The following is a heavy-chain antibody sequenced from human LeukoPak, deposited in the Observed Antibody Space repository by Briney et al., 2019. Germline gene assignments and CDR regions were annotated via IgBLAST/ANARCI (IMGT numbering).Heavy chain of an antibody. CDR1: GYTFTSYY. D-gene: IGHD2-15*01. J-gene: IGHJ4*02. CDR2: INPSGGST. V-gene: IGHV1-46*01. Sequence: ASVKVSCKASGYTFTSYYMHWVRQAPGQRLEWMGIINPSGGSTSYAQKFQGRVTMTRDTSTSTVYMELSSLRSEDTAVYYCARDRGSGLVVVGLDYWGQGTLVTVSS. CDR3: ARDRGSGLVVVGLDY.